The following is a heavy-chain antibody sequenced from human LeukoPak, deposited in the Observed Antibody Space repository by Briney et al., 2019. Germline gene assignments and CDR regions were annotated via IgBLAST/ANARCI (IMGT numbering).Heavy chain of an antibody. J-gene: IGHJ4*02. CDR3: AREMATGPTSSEHDY. V-gene: IGHV4-4*07. Sequence: SETLSLTCTVSGGSISNHYWSWIRQPAGKGLEWIGRIYMSGSNNYNPSLRSRVTMSVDTSKNQVSLNLSSVTAADTAVYYCAREMATGPTSSEHDYWGQGTLVTVSS. CDR2: IYMSGSN. D-gene: IGHD5-24*01. CDR1: GGSISNHY.